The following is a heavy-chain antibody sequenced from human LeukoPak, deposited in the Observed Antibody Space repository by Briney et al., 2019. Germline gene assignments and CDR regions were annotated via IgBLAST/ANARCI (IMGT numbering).Heavy chain of an antibody. V-gene: IGHV3-20*04. D-gene: IGHD6-6*01. CDR3: ARIAARLFYYYHYMDV. CDR1: GFTFDDYG. J-gene: IGHJ6*03. CDR2: INWNGGST. Sequence: GGSLRLSCAASGFTFDDYGMSWVRQAPGKGLEWVSGINWNGGSTGYADSVKGRFTISRDNAKNSLYLQMNSLRAEDTALYYCARIAARLFYYYHYMDVWGKGTTVTVSS.